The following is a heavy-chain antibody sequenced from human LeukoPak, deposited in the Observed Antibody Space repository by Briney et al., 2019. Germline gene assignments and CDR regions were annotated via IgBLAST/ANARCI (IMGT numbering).Heavy chain of an antibody. CDR3: ARDHRYAFDN. Sequence: GGSPRLSCAASGFNFIDYSMNWVRQAPGKGLEWISYIGISSGNTKYADSVKGRFTISRDKARNSLYLQMNSLRVGDTAVYYCARDHRYAFDNWGHGTLVTVSS. J-gene: IGHJ4*01. CDR2: IGISSGNT. CDR1: GFNFIDYS. D-gene: IGHD5-12*01. V-gene: IGHV3-48*01.